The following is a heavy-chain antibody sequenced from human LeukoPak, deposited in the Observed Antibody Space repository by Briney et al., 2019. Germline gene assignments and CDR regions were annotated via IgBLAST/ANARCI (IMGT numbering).Heavy chain of an antibody. CDR2: ISGSGGIT. D-gene: IGHD6-19*01. CDR1: GFTFSSYA. CDR3: AKTTTGYSSGRYPGWPVDY. V-gene: IGHV3-23*01. Sequence: PGGSLRLSCAASGFTFSSYAIYWVRQAPGKGLEWVSGISGSGGITYFADPVKGRITISRDNSKNTVYLQMNSLRAEDAAVYYCAKTTTGYSSGRYPGWPVDYWGQGTLVTVSS. J-gene: IGHJ4*02.